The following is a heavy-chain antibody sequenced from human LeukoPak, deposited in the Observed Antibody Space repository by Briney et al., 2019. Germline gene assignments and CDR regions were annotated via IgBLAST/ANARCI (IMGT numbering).Heavy chain of an antibody. J-gene: IGHJ4*02. V-gene: IGHV3-15*01. D-gene: IGHD5-12*01. CDR1: GFTFSNAW. Sequence: GGSLRLSCAASGFTFSNAWMSWVRQAPGKGLEWVGRIKSKTDGGTTDYAAPVKGRFTSSRDDSKNTLYLQMNSLKTEDTAVYYCTTDLRYSGYDSKYYFDYWGQGTLVTVSS. CDR3: TTDLRYSGYDSKYYFDY. CDR2: IKSKTDGGTT.